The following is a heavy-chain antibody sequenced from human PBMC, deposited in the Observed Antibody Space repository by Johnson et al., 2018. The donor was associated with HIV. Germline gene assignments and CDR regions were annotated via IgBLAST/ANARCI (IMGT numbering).Heavy chain of an antibody. CDR3: ARDSDSLYALDI. J-gene: IGHJ3*02. CDR1: GFIFSSYV. V-gene: IGHV3-30*04. D-gene: IGHD3-22*01. CDR2: ISYDGSNK. Sequence: QVQLVESGGGVVQPGRSLRLSCAASGFIFSSYVMYWVRQAPGKGLEWVAVISYDGSNKYYADSVKGRFTISRDNSRNTLYLQMNSLRAEDTAVYYCARDSDSLYALDIWGQGTMVTVSS.